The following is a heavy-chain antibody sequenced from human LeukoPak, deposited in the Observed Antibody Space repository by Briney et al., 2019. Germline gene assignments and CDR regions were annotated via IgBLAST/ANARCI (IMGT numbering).Heavy chain of an antibody. D-gene: IGHD2-15*01. CDR1: GFTVSTNY. J-gene: IGHJ4*02. CDR2: IYTGGST. Sequence: GGSPRLSCAASGFTVSTNYMSWVRQAPGRGLEWVSVIYTGGSTYYADSVKGRFTISRDNSKNTLYLQMNSLRAEDTALYYCASNRWYFDYWGQGALVTVSS. V-gene: IGHV3-53*01. CDR3: ASNRWYFDY.